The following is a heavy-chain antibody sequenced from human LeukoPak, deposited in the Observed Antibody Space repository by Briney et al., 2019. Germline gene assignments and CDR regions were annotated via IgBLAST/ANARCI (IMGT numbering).Heavy chain of an antibody. CDR1: GGSFSGYY. CDR3: ATPEKLHIAAAYDY. Sequence: PSETLSLTCAVYGGSFSGYYWSWIRQPPGKGLEWIGEINHSGSTNYNPSLKSRVTISVDTSKNQFSLKLSSVTAADTAVYYCATPEKLHIAAAYDYWGQGTLVTVSS. D-gene: IGHD6-13*01. J-gene: IGHJ4*02. V-gene: IGHV4-34*01. CDR2: INHSGST.